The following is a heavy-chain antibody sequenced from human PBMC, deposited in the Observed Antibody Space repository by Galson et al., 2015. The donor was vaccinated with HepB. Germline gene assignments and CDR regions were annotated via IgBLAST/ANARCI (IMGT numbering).Heavy chain of an antibody. V-gene: IGHV4-34*01. Sequence: ETLSLTCGVYGGSFSGNYWSWIRRPPGKGLEWIGEINHSGSTNYNPSLKSRVTISVDTSKNQFSLKLRSVTAADTAVYYCASPVVTPGRFDIWGQGTVVTVSS. D-gene: IGHD4-23*01. J-gene: IGHJ3*02. CDR3: ASPVVTPGRFDI. CDR1: GGSFSGNY. CDR2: INHSGST.